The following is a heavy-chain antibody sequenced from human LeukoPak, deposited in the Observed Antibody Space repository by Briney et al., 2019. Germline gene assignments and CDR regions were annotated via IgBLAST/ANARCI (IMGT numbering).Heavy chain of an antibody. CDR3: ARDPRIAADNYYYYYGMDV. J-gene: IGHJ6*02. V-gene: IGHV4-4*07. Sequence: SETLSLTCTVSGGSISSYYWSWIRQPAGKGLEWIGRIYTSGSTNYNPSLKSRVTMSVDTSKNQFSLKLSSVTAADTAVYYCARDPRIAADNYYYYYGMDVWRQGTTVTVSS. D-gene: IGHD6-13*01. CDR2: IYTSGST. CDR1: GGSISSYY.